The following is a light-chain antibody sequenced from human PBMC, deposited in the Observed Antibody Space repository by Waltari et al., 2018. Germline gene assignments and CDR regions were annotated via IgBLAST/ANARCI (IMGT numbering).Light chain of an antibody. CDR1: QNINTP. Sequence: DIQVTQSPSSLSASIGDRITITCKASQNINTPLNWYQQKAGNAPKVLIYDTSNLEIGVPARFSGSGSATDFIFTISSLQPEDIAAYYCQQHNNLPYTFGQGTKLEI. CDR3: QQHNNLPYT. J-gene: IGKJ2*01. CDR2: DTS. V-gene: IGKV1-33*01.